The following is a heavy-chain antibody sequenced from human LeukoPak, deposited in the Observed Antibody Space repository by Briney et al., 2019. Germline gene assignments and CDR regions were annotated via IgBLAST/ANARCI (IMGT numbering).Heavy chain of an antibody. CDR1: GFTFSSYG. D-gene: IGHD1-26*01. Sequence: PGGSLRLSCAASGFTFSSYGMNWVRQAPGKGLEGVSFISSSSSYINYADSVKGRFTISRDNAKKSLYLQMNSLRAEDTAVYYCARLCIVGTKSAFDIWGQGTMVTVSS. CDR3: ARLCIVGTKSAFDI. CDR2: ISSSSSYI. V-gene: IGHV3-21*01. J-gene: IGHJ3*02.